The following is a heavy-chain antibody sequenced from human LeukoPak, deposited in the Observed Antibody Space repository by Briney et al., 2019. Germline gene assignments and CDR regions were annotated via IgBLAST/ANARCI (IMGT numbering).Heavy chain of an antibody. CDR2: ISWNSGSI. J-gene: IGHJ4*02. D-gene: IGHD3-22*01. V-gene: IGHV3-9*03. CDR1: GYPFIGHF. CDR3: ATSPYYYDSSGYFLWFDY. Sequence: SCKASGYPFIGHFMHWVRQAPGKGLEWVSGISWNSGSIGYADSVKGRFTISRDNAKNSLYLQMNSLRAEDMALYYCATSPYYYDSSGYFLWFDYWGQGTLVTVSS.